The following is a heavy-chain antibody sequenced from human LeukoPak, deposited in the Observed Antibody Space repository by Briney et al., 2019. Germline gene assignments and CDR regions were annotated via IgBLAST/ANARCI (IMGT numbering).Heavy chain of an antibody. D-gene: IGHD3-16*01. Sequence: QPGGSLRLSCAASGFTFSSYEMNWVRQAPGKGLEWISYISGSGSTIYYADSVKGRFTISRDNARSSLYLQLNSLRAEDTAVYYCARFITFGGDTSYYFDYWGQGTLVTVSS. CDR1: GFTFSSYE. CDR2: ISGSGSTI. J-gene: IGHJ4*02. CDR3: ARFITFGGDTSYYFDY. V-gene: IGHV3-48*03.